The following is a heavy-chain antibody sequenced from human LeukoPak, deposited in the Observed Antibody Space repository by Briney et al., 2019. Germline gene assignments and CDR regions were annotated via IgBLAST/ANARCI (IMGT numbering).Heavy chain of an antibody. CDR1: GFTFTTYG. V-gene: IGHV3-23*01. D-gene: IGHD1-20*01. Sequence: GGSLRLSCAASGFTFTTYGMSWVRQAPGKGLEWVSSISGSDDSLYYIDSVKGRFTISRDNAKNTVHLQMNTLRAEDTAIYYCAKGVNPGYNPGWSNSDYWGQGTLVTVSS. CDR2: ISGSDDSL. J-gene: IGHJ4*02. CDR3: AKGVNPGYNPGWSNSDY.